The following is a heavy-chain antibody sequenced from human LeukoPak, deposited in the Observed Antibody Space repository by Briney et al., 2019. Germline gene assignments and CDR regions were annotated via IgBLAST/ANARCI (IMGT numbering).Heavy chain of an antibody. D-gene: IGHD3-16*01. CDR2: IHPRRGDT. Sequence: ASVKVSCKTSGYSFTAFYIHWVRQAPGQGLEWMGWIHPRRGDTNYAQKFQGRVTMTRDTSISTAYMELTRLRSDDTAVYYCARSTGTTFGFSDYWGQGTLVTVSS. CDR1: GYSFTAFY. CDR3: ARSTGTTFGFSDY. V-gene: IGHV1-2*02. J-gene: IGHJ4*02.